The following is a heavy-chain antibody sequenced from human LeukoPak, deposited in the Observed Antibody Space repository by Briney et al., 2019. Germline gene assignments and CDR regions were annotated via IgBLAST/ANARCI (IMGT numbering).Heavy chain of an antibody. Sequence: PGGSLRLSCAASGFTFSSYWMSWVRQAPGKGLEWVANIKQDGSEKYYVDSVKGRFTISRDNAKNSLCLQVNSLRAEDTAVYYCARERFGDYFDYWGQGTLVTVSS. V-gene: IGHV3-7*03. D-gene: IGHD3-10*01. CDR3: ARERFGDYFDY. CDR2: IKQDGSEK. CDR1: GFTFSSYW. J-gene: IGHJ4*02.